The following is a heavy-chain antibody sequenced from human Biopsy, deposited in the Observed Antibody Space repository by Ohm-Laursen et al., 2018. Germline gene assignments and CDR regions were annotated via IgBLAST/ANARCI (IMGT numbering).Heavy chain of an antibody. J-gene: IGHJ5*02. CDR2: VYHSGTT. D-gene: IGHD3-22*01. CDR1: GGSISNGGYY. V-gene: IGHV4-31*03. Sequence: TLSLTCSVSGGSISNGGYYWNWVRQHPGKGLEWVGYVYHSGTTYYNPSLKSRVTMSVDTSQNQFSLNLNSVTVADTAVYYCARGDYFDSNGYFWFDPWGQGTLDTVSS. CDR3: ARGDYFDSNGYFWFDP.